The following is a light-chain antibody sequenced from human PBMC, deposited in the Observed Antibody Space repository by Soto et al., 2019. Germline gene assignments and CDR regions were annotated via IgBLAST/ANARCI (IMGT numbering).Light chain of an antibody. CDR1: QSVSSH. J-gene: IGKJ1*01. V-gene: IGKV1-39*01. CDR2: AAS. Sequence: DIQMTQSPSSLSASVGDRVTITCRASQSVSSHLNWYQQQPGKAPKVLIYAASRLPGGVPSRFSCSGSGTDFTLTISRLQPEDFATYCWQQSYSAPRTFGQGTKVEI. CDR3: QQSYSAPRT.